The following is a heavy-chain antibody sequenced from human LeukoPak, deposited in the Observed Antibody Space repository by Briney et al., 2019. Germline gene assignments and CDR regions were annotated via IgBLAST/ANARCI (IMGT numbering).Heavy chain of an antibody. V-gene: IGHV3-11*01. D-gene: IGHD7-27*01. CDR1: GFTFSDYY. J-gene: IGHJ4*02. Sequence: GRSLRLSCAASGFTFSDYYMSWIRQAPGKGLEWVSYISSSGSTIYYADSVKGRFTISRDNAKNSLYLQMNSLRAEDTAVYYCAKPHPNWGQPFDYWGQGTLVTVSS. CDR2: ISSSGSTI. CDR3: AKPHPNWGQPFDY.